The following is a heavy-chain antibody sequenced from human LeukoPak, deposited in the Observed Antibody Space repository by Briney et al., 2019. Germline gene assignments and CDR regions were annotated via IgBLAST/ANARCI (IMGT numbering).Heavy chain of an antibody. CDR2: ISSSGESP. CDR1: GFTFSRYA. V-gene: IGHV3-23*01. Sequence: QSGGSLRLSCAASGFTFSRYAMSWVRQAPGKGLEWVRGISSSGESPYYADSVKGRFTISRDNSKNTLYLEINSLRAEDTAVYYCAKKSRDGYNPFDYLGQGTLVTVSS. CDR3: AKKSRDGYNPFDY. D-gene: IGHD5-24*01. J-gene: IGHJ4*02.